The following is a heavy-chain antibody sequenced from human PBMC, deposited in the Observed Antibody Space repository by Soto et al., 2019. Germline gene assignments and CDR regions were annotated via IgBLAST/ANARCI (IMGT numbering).Heavy chain of an antibody. CDR1: GYSFTSYW. D-gene: IGHD5-12*01. CDR2: IYPGDSDT. V-gene: IGHV5-51*01. Sequence: PGESLKISCKGSGYSFTSYWIGWVRQMPGKGLEWMGIIYPGDSDTRYSPSFQGQVTISADKSISTAYLQWSSLKASDTAMYYCARPRATIIGYYYGMDVLGQGTTVTVSS. J-gene: IGHJ6*02. CDR3: ARPRATIIGYYYGMDV.